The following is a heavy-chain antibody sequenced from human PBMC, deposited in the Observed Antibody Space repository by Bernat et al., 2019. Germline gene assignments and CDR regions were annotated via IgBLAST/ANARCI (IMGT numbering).Heavy chain of an antibody. CDR3: ARDRGVVGAPAADY. CDR1: GFTFNNYW. V-gene: IGHV3-7*03. CDR2: IKQDGSEK. D-gene: IGHD2-15*01. J-gene: IGHJ4*02. Sequence: EVQLVESGGGLVQPGESLRLSCAASGFTFNNYWMSWVRQAPEKGLEWVANIKQDGSEKYNVDAGKGRFTISRDNAKDSLYLQMNSLRAEDTDVYYCARDRGVVGAPAADYWGQGTLVTVSS.